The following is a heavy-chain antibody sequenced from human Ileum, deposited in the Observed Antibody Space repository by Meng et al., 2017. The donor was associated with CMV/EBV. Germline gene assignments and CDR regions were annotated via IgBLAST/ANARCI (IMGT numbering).Heavy chain of an antibody. CDR2: IKRKDEGETT. V-gene: IGHV3-15*01. J-gene: IGHJ4*02. CDR3: TTDLAGKEGDH. CDR1: GFTFSDGW. Sequence: GESLKISCTVSGFTFSDGWMSWVRQAPGKGLEWVARIKRKDEGETTDYIAPVEGRFTSSRDDSRNMAYLQMNSLETEDTAVYYCTTDLAGKEGDHWGQGTLVTVSS.